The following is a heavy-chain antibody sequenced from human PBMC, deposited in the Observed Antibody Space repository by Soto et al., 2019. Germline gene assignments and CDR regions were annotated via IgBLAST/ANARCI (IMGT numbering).Heavy chain of an antibody. CDR3: ARERGYYYGMDV. CDR2: IYSGGST. CDR1: GFTVSSNY. Sequence: HPVGSLRLSCAASGFTVSSNYMSWVRQAPGKGLEWVSVIYSGGSTYYADSVKGRFTISRDNSKNTLYLQMNSLRAEDTAVYYCARERGYYYGMDVWGQGTTVTVSS. V-gene: IGHV3-53*01. J-gene: IGHJ6*02. D-gene: IGHD3-10*01.